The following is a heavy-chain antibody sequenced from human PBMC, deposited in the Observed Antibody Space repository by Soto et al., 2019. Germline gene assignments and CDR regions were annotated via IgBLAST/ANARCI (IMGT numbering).Heavy chain of an antibody. J-gene: IGHJ6*02. CDR3: ARLRRRGGYYYYYGMDV. D-gene: IGHD6-25*01. CDR2: IYPGDSDT. Sequence: PGESLKISCKGSGYTFTNNWVGWVRQMPGKGLEWMGIIYPGDSDTRYSPSFQGQVTISVDKSIATAYLQWSSLKASDTAMYYCARLRRRGGYYYYYGMDVWGQGTTVTAP. CDR1: GYTFTNNW. V-gene: IGHV5-51*01.